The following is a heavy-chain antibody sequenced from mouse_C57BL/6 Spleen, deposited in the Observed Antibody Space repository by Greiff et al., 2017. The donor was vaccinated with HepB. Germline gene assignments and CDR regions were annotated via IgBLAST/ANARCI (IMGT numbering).Heavy chain of an antibody. CDR1: GYAFSSYW. V-gene: IGHV1-80*01. CDR2: IYPGDGDT. Sequence: VQLQQSGAELVKPGASVKISCKASGYAFSSYWMNWVKQRPGKGLEWIGQIYPGDGDTNYNGKFKGKATLTADKSSSTAYMQLSSLTSEDSAVYFCARLYGNYRYFDYWGQGTTLTVSS. J-gene: IGHJ2*01. CDR3: ARLYGNYRYFDY. D-gene: IGHD2-1*01.